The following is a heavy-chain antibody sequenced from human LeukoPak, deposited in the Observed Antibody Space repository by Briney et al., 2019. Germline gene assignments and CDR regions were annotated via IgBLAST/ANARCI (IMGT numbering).Heavy chain of an antibody. CDR1: GYTFTGYY. V-gene: IGHV1-2*02. CDR3: ARGLAAPADYYMDV. CDR2: INPNSGGT. J-gene: IGHJ6*03. Sequence: ASVKVSCKASGYTFTGYYMHWVRQAPGQGLEWMGWINPNSGGTNYVQKFQGRVTMTRDTSISTAYMELSRLRSDDTAVYYCARGLAAPADYYMDVWGKGTTVTVSS. D-gene: IGHD6-6*01.